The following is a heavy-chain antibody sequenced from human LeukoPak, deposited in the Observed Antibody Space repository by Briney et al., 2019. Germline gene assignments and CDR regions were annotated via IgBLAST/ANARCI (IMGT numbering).Heavy chain of an antibody. CDR2: FSSKGGST. CDR3: ARGESSMVRGVMGD. CDR1: GXTFSNYA. V-gene: IGHV3-64*01. Sequence: GGSLRLSCAASGXTFSNYAIHWVRQAPGKGLEYVSAFSSKGGSTYYANSVKDRFTISRDNSMNTLYLQMGSLRAEDTAVHYCARGESSMVRGVMGDWGQGTLVTVSS. D-gene: IGHD3-10*01. J-gene: IGHJ4*02.